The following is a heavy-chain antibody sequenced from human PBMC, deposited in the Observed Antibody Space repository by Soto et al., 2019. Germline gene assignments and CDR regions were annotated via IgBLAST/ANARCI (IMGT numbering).Heavy chain of an antibody. CDR1: GGSFSGYY. D-gene: IGHD4-17*01. V-gene: IGHV4-34*01. J-gene: IGHJ4*02. Sequence: KSSETLSLTCAVYGGSFSGYYWSWIRQPPGKGLEWIGEINHSGSTNYNPSLKSRVTISVDTSKNQFSLKLSSVTAADTAVYYCARVGVTTVVKGIDYWGQGTLVTVSS. CDR2: INHSGST. CDR3: ARVGVTTVVKGIDY.